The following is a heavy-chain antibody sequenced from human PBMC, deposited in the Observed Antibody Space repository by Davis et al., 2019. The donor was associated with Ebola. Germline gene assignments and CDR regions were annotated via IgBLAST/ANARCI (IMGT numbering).Heavy chain of an antibody. CDR1: GFTFSSNS. CDR3: ARDSGLRDVDY. D-gene: IGHD4-17*01. CDR2: INRDGSDP. Sequence: GESLKISCAASGFTFSSNSMNWVRQAPGKGLEWVANINRDGSDPYYVDSMKGRFTISRDNAKNSLYLQMNSLRVEDTAVYYCARDSGLRDVDYWGQGALVTVSS. V-gene: IGHV3-7*03. J-gene: IGHJ4*02.